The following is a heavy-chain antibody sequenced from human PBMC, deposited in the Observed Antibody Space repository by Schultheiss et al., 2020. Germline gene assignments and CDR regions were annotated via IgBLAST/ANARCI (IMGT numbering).Heavy chain of an antibody. CDR2: MNPNSGNT. CDR3: ARDPSQLRYFDWFHRESNWFDP. V-gene: IGHV1-8*01. CDR1: GYTFTSYD. J-gene: IGHJ5*02. Sequence: ASVKVSCKASGYTFTSYDINWVRQATGQGLEWMGWMNPNSGNTGYAQKFQGRVTMTRNTSISTAYMELSSLRSEDTAVYYCARDPSQLRYFDWFHRESNWFDPWGQGTLVTVSS. D-gene: IGHD3-9*01.